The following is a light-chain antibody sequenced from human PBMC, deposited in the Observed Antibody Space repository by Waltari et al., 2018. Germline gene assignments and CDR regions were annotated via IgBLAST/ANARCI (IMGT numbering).Light chain of an antibody. CDR3: QQYDDWPHT. CDR1: QRVGSN. CDR2: GAS. J-gene: IGKJ3*01. Sequence: ETLMTQSPATLSVYPGNRATLSCRASQRVGSNLVRYQQRPGQPPRLLIYGASTRATGVPARFSGSGSGTEFTLTISSLQSEDFGIYYCQQYDDWPHTFGPGTKVDIK. V-gene: IGKV3-15*01.